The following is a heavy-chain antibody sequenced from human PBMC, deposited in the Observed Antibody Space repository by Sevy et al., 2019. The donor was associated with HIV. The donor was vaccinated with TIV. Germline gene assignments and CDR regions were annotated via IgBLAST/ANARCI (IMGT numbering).Heavy chain of an antibody. D-gene: IGHD2-21*02. J-gene: IGHJ4*02. V-gene: IGHV1-46*01. CDR2: INPSGGGT. CDR3: ARVESCGGDCYYSDY. Sequence: ASVKVSCKVSGYTFTSYYIHWVRQAPGQGLECMGIINPSGGGTNYAQRFQGRVTFTRDTSTSTVYMELSSLRAEDTAVYYCARVESCGGDCYYSDYWSQGTQVNVSS. CDR1: GYTFTSYY.